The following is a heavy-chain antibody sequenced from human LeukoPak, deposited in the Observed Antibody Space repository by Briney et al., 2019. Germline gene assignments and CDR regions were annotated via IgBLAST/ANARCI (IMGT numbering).Heavy chain of an antibody. Sequence: GGSLRLSCAASGFTFSSYSMNWVRQAPGKGLEWVSSISSSSSYIYYADSVKGRFTISRDNAKNSLYLQMNSLRAEGTAVYYCARVRLRKYYFDYWGQGTLVTVSS. CDR3: ARVRLRKYYFDY. D-gene: IGHD5/OR15-5a*01. J-gene: IGHJ4*02. V-gene: IGHV3-21*01. CDR2: ISSSSSYI. CDR1: GFTFSSYS.